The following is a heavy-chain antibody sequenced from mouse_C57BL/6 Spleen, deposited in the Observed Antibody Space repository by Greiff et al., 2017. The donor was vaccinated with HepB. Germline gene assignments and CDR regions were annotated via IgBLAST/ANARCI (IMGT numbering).Heavy chain of an antibody. CDR1: GYTFTEYT. V-gene: IGHV1-62-2*01. CDR3: ARHEEEYYGSSPPFAY. CDR2: FYPGSGSI. Sequence: QVQLKESGAELVKPGASVKLSCKASGYTFTEYTIHWVKQRSGQGLEWIGWFYPGSGSIKYNEKFKDKATLTADKSSSTVYMELSRLTSEDSAVYFCARHEEEYYGSSPPFAYWGQGTLVTVSA. D-gene: IGHD1-1*01. J-gene: IGHJ3*01.